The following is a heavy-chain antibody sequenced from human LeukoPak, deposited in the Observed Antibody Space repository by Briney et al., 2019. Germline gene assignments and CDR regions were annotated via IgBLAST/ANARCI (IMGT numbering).Heavy chain of an antibody. Sequence: ASVKVSCKASGYTFTNYGMNWVRQAPGQGLEWMGWINTNAGNPTYAQGFTGRLVFSLDTSVSTAYLQISSLRAEDTALYYCARDKYQLPYEIDYWGQGTLVTVSS. CDR2: INTNAGNP. J-gene: IGHJ4*02. D-gene: IGHD2-2*01. CDR3: ARDKYQLPYEIDY. CDR1: GYTFTNYG. V-gene: IGHV7-4-1*02.